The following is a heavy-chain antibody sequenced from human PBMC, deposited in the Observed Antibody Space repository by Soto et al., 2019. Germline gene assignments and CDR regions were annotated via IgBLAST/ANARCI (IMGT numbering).Heavy chain of an antibody. CDR2: ISRDGTNK. CDR3: ARSRSGAVADSFDF. Sequence: QVQVVESGGGVVQPGRSLRLSCAASGFTFSRYAIHWVRQAPGKGLEWVAVISRDGTNKYYVDSVKGRFTISRDNSRNTLYLQMNSLRHEDAAVYYCARSRSGAVADSFDFWGQGTLGTVAA. D-gene: IGHD3-10*01. J-gene: IGHJ4*02. V-gene: IGHV3-30*04. CDR1: GFTFSRYA.